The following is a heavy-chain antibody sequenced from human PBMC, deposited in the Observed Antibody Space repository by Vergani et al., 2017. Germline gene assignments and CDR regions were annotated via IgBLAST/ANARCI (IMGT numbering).Heavy chain of an antibody. D-gene: IGHD2-2*01. CDR3: ARATRIYCSSTSCRGGYYYYYYMDV. V-gene: IGHV4-34*01. CDR2: INHSGST. CDR1: GGSFSGYY. Sequence: QVQLQQWGAGLLKPSETLSLTCAVYGGSFSGYYWSWIRQPPGTGLEWIGEINHSGSTNYNPSLKSRVTISVDTSKNQFSLKLSSVTAADTAVYYCARATRIYCSSTSCRGGYYYYYYMDVWGKGTTVTVSS. J-gene: IGHJ6*03.